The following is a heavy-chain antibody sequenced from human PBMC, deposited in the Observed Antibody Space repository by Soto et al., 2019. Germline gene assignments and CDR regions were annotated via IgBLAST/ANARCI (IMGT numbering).Heavy chain of an antibody. V-gene: IGHV3-30-3*01. J-gene: IGHJ4*02. CDR1: GFTFSSYA. D-gene: IGHD6-19*01. CDR2: ISYDGSNK. Sequence: GGSLRLSCAASGFTFSSYAMHWVRQAPGKGLEWVAVISYDGSNKYYADSVKGRFTISRDNSKNTLYLQMNSLRAEDTAVYYCARDRIAVADNFDYWGQGTLVTVSS. CDR3: ARDRIAVADNFDY.